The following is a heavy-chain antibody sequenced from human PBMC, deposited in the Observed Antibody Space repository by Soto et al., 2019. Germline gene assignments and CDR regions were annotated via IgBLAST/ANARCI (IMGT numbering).Heavy chain of an antibody. D-gene: IGHD3-22*01. CDR3: ALRQRHVDSSGYYWNFDR. J-gene: IGHJ2*01. CDR2: IYWDDDK. V-gene: IGHV2-5*02. Sequence: ITLKESGPTLVKPTQTLTLTCTFSGFSLSTLGMGLGWIRQPPGKALDWLALIYWDDDKRYSPSLSISLTINKDTYKNQVVLTMTNMYPADTATYDCALRQRHVDSSGYYWNFDRWGRGTPVTVSS. CDR1: GFSLSTLGMG.